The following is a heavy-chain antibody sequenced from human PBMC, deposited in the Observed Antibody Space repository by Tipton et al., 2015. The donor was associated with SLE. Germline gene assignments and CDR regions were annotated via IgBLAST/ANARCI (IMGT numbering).Heavy chain of an antibody. CDR1: GYSISSVYH. CDR2: ISHSGNT. J-gene: IGHJ6*03. Sequence: TLSLTCAVSGYSISSVYHWAWIRQPPGKPLEWIGSISHSGNTHYNPSLQSRVSFSVDTSKNQYSLRLSSVTAADTAVYFCARVNWGRYALQFSYYMDVWGKGTTVTVSS. CDR3: ARVNWGRYALQFSYYMDV. V-gene: IGHV4-38-2*01. D-gene: IGHD3-16*01.